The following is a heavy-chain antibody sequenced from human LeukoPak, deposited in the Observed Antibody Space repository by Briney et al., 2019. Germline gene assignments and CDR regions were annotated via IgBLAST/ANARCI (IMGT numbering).Heavy chain of an antibody. D-gene: IGHD2-2*01. CDR2: ISSSSSYI. CDR3: ARYRYCSSTSCYGSDYYYGMDV. V-gene: IGHV3-21*01. CDR1: GFTFSSYS. Sequence: GGSLRLSCAASGFTFSSYSMNWVRQAPGKGLEWVSSISSSSSYIYYADSVKGRFTISRDNAKSSLYLQMNSLRAEDTAVYYCARYRYCSSTSCYGSDYYYGMDVWGQGTTVTVSS. J-gene: IGHJ6*02.